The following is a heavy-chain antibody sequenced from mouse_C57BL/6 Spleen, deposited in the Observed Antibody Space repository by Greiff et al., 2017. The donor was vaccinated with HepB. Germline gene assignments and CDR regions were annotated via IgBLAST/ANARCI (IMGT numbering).Heavy chain of an antibody. J-gene: IGHJ4*01. CDR3: ARHEDSYDYPHYYAMDY. D-gene: IGHD2-4*01. V-gene: IGHV1-62-2*01. CDR2: FYPGSGSI. Sequence: VQVVESGAELVKPGASVKLSCKASGYTFTEYTIHWVKQRSGQGLEWIGWFYPGSGSIKYNEKFKDKATLTADKSSSTVYMELSRLTSEDSAVYFCARHEDSYDYPHYYAMDYWGQGTSVTVSS. CDR1: GYTFTEYT.